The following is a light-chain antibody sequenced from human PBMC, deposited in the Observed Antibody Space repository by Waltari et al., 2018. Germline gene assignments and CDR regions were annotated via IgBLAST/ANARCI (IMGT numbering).Light chain of an antibody. V-gene: IGLV3-19*01. CDR1: SLRSYY. J-gene: IGLJ2*01. CDR3: HSRDASGVGGS. Sequence: SSELTQDPTVSVAMGQTVRITCQGDSLRSYYASWYQQRPGQAPILVFSGNKNRPSGVPDRVSGSSSDNTAVLTITGAQAEDEASYYCHSRDASGVGGSFGGGTKLTVL. CDR2: GNK.